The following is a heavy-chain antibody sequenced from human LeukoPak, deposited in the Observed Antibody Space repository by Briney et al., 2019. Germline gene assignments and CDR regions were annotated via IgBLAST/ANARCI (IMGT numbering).Heavy chain of an antibody. CDR3: TRGLRLGYCSCGSCYYWFDP. J-gene: IGHJ5*02. Sequence: SETLSLTCAVYGGSFSGYYWSWIRQPPGKGLEWIGEINHTGSTNYNPSLQSRVTISADTSKTQFSLNLRSVIAADTAVYYCTRGLRLGYCSCGSCYYWFDPWGQGTRVTVSS. CDR2: INHTGST. V-gene: IGHV4-34*01. CDR1: GGSFSGYY. D-gene: IGHD2-15*01.